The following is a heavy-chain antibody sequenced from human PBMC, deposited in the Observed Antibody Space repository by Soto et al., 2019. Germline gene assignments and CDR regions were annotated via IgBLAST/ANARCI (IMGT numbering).Heavy chain of an antibody. CDR1: GGTFSSYA. CDR3: ASSKDPIVVVVAATSRYCGMAV. V-gene: IGHV1-69*06. D-gene: IGHD2-15*01. J-gene: IGHJ6*02. Sequence: ASVKVSCKASGGTFSSYAISWVRQAPGQGLEWMGGIIPIFGTANYAQKFQGRVTITADKSTSTAYMELSSLRSEDTAVYYCASSKDPIVVVVAATSRYCGMAVWGQGTTVTVSS. CDR2: IIPIFGTA.